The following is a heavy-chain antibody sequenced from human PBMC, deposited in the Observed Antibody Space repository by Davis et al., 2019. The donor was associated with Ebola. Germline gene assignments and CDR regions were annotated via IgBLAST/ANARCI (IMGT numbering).Heavy chain of an antibody. CDR3: ARAEFP. Sequence: ASVQVSCKASGYTFTAYYLHWVRQAPGQGPEWMGRINPNSGGTNYAQKFQGRVTMNSDTSISTAYMQLNRLRYDDTAVYYCARAEFPWGQGTLVTVSS. V-gene: IGHV1-2*06. J-gene: IGHJ4*02. CDR1: GYTFTAYY. D-gene: IGHD3-10*01. CDR2: INPNSGGT.